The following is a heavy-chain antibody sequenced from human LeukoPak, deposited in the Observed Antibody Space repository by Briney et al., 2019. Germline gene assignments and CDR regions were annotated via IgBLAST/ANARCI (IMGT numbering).Heavy chain of an antibody. CDR1: GFTFSSYA. J-gene: IGHJ6*03. D-gene: IGHD2-2*01. Sequence: GGSLRLSCAASGFTFSSYAMHWVRQAPGKGLEWVAVISYDGSNKYYADSVKGRFTISRDNSKNTLYLQMNSLRAEDTAVYYCARDGPIVVVPAATMDVWGKGTTVTVSS. CDR3: ARDGPIVVVPAATMDV. CDR2: ISYDGSNK. V-gene: IGHV3-30-3*01.